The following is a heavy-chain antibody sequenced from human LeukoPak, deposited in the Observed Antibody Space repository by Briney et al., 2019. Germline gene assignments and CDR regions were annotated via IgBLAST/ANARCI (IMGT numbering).Heavy chain of an antibody. CDR2: IIPILGIA. CDR1: GYTFTSYY. CDR3: ARVASYYDILPPDY. J-gene: IGHJ4*02. D-gene: IGHD3-9*01. Sequence: GASVKVSCKASGYTFTSYYMHWVRQAPGQGLEWMGRIIPILGIANYAQKFQGRVTITADKSTSTAYMELSSLRSEDTAVYYCARVASYYDILPPDYWGQGTLVTVSS. V-gene: IGHV1-69*04.